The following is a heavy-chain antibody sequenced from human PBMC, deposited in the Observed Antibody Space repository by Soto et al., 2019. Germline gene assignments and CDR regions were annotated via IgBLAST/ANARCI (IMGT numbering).Heavy chain of an antibody. V-gene: IGHV3-33*01. CDR3: ASCDYYDSSGNREEAFDI. Sequence: QVQLVESGGGVVQPGRSLRLSCAASGFTFSSYGMHWVRQAPGKGLEWVAVIWYDGSNKYYADSVKGRFTISRDNSKNTLDLQMNGLRAEDTDGYYFASCDYYDSSGNREEAFDIWGQGTMGTVSS. CDR1: GFTFSSYG. J-gene: IGHJ3*02. D-gene: IGHD3-22*01. CDR2: IWYDGSNK.